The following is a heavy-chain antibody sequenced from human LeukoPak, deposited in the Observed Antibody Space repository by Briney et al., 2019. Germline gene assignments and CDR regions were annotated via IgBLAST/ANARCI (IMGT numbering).Heavy chain of an antibody. CDR2: INPNSGGT. V-gene: IGHV1-2*02. Sequence: GASVKVSFKASGYTFTGYYMHWVRQAPGQGLEWVGWINPNSGGTNYAQKCQGRVTMTRDASISTAYMELSRLRSDDTAVYYCARGDSSSWYYFDYGGQGTLVTVSS. D-gene: IGHD6-13*01. CDR3: ARGDSSSWYYFDY. J-gene: IGHJ4*02. CDR1: GYTFTGYY.